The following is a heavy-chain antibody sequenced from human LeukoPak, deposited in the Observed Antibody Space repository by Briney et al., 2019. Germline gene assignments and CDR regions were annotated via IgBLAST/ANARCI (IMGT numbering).Heavy chain of an antibody. V-gene: IGHV3-48*03. J-gene: IGHJ6*03. CDR3: AREGLDCSGGSCPYYYYYYYMDV. Sequence: GGSLRLSCAASGFTFSSYEMNWVRQAPGKGLEWVSGITGSGSGTYYADSVKGRFTISRDNAKNSLYLQMNSLRAEDTAVYYCAREGLDCSGGSCPYYYYYYYMDVWGKGTTVTVSS. CDR1: GFTFSSYE. CDR2: ITGSGSGT. D-gene: IGHD2-15*01.